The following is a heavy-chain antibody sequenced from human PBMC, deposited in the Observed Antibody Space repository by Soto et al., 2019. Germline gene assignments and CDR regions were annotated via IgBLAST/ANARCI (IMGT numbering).Heavy chain of an antibody. Sequence: QVQLVQSGAEVKKPGSSVKVSCKASGGSFSSYTITWVRQAPGQGLEWMGRLIPIVAITDYAQKYQGRVTITADTSTRTAYMELSSLRSEDTAVYYCARARAEYDTLTGGYKYYGMDAWGQGTTVTVSS. V-gene: IGHV1-69*02. CDR3: ARARAEYDTLTGGYKYYGMDA. CDR1: GGSFSSYT. J-gene: IGHJ6*02. CDR2: LIPIVAIT. D-gene: IGHD3-9*01.